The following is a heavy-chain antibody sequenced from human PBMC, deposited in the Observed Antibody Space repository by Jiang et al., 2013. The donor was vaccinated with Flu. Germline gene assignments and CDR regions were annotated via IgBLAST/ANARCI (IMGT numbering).Heavy chain of an antibody. J-gene: IGHJ4*02. CDR2: IWYDGSNK. D-gene: IGHD3-22*01. Sequence: AVIWYDGSNKYYADSVKGRFTISRDNSKNTLYLQMNSLRAEDTAVYYCARDRGGIYYDSRGWLFDYWGQGTLVTVPS. V-gene: IGHV3-33*01. CDR3: ARDRGGIYYDSRGWLFDY.